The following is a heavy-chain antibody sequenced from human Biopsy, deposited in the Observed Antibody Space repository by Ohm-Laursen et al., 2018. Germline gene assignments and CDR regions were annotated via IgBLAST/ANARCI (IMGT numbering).Heavy chain of an antibody. V-gene: IGHV3-21*01. Sequence: SLRLSCTASGFAFSDYSMNWVRQAPGKGLEWVSSITSRTSSTYYADSVKGRVTISRDNANNSVSLQMNNLRVDDTAVYYCARWYGDLFYYYNGMDVWGQGTTVTVSS. CDR3: ARWYGDLFYYYNGMDV. J-gene: IGHJ6*02. D-gene: IGHD3-10*01. CDR1: GFAFSDYS. CDR2: ITSRTSST.